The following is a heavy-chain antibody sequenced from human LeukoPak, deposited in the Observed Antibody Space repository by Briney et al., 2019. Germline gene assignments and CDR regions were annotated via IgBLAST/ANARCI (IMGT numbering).Heavy chain of an antibody. V-gene: IGHV3-33*08. Sequence: GGSLRLSCAASGFTFSSYGMHWVRQAPGKGLEWVAVIWYDGSNKYYADSVKGRFTISRDNSKNTLYLQMNSLRAEDTAVYYCARDRRTGTPLYYFDYWGQGTLVTVSS. D-gene: IGHD7-27*01. CDR2: IWYDGSNK. CDR1: GFTFSSYG. J-gene: IGHJ4*02. CDR3: ARDRRTGTPLYYFDY.